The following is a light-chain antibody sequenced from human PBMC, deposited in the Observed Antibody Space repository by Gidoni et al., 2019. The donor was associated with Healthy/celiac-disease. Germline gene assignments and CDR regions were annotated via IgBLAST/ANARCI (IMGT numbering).Light chain of an antibody. Sequence: DIQMTQSPSSLSASVGDRVTITCRASQSISSYLNWYQQKQVKAPKLLIYAASSLQSGVPSRFSGSGSGTDYTLTISSLQPEDFATYYCQQSYSTPYPFGQGTKLEIK. CDR1: QSISSY. J-gene: IGKJ2*01. V-gene: IGKV1-39*01. CDR3: QQSYSTPYP. CDR2: AAS.